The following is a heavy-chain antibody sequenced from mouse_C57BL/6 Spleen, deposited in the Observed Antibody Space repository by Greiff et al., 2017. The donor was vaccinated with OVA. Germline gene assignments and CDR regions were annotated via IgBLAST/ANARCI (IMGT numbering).Heavy chain of an antibody. CDR2: IYPRDGST. D-gene: IGHD1-1*01. CDR1: GYTFTDHT. V-gene: IGHV1-78*01. CDR3: ARPYYYGSSSTCFAY. Sequence: VQLQQSDAELVKPGASVKISCKVSGYTFTDHTIHWMKQRPEQGLEWIGYIYPRDGSTKYNEKFKGKATLTADKSSSTAYMQLNSLTSEDSAVYFCARPYYYGSSSTCFAYWGQGTLVTVSA. J-gene: IGHJ3*01.